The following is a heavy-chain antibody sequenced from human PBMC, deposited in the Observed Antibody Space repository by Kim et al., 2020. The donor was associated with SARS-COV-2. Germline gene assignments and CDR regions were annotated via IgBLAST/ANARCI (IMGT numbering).Heavy chain of an antibody. J-gene: IGHJ4*02. D-gene: IGHD6-19*01. V-gene: IGHV4-39*01. CDR1: VGSITSTYYY. Sequence: SETLSLTCNVSVGSITSTYYYWGWIRQPPGKGLEWIGSVYYTGSTYYNPSLKSRVAISVDTSKNQFSLKLTSVTAADTAVYYCARPYTSGTYDNWGQGT. CDR2: VYYTGST. CDR3: ARPYTSGTYDN.